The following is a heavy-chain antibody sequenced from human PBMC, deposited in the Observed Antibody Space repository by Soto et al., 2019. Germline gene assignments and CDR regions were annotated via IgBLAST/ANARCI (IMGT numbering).Heavy chain of an antibody. Sequence: ASVKVSCKASGGTFSSYAISWVRQTPGQGLEWMGGIIPIFGTANYAQKFQGRVTITADESTSTAYMELSSLRSEDTAVYYCARGSNDYDFWSGYYTVYYYYGMDVWGQGTTVTVSS. V-gene: IGHV1-69*13. CDR2: IIPIFGTA. J-gene: IGHJ6*02. CDR1: GGTFSSYA. CDR3: ARGSNDYDFWSGYYTVYYYYGMDV. D-gene: IGHD3-3*01.